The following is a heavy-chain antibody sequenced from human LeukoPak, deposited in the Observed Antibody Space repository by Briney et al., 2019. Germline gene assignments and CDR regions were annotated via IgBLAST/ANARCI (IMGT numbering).Heavy chain of an antibody. CDR1: GGSFSGYY. CDR3: ARGRLRVAVAGTRYFDL. CDR2: INHSGST. V-gene: IGHV4-34*01. J-gene: IGHJ2*01. D-gene: IGHD6-19*01. Sequence: SETLSLTCAVYGGSFSGYYWSWLRQPPGKGLEWIGEINHSGSTNYNPSLKSRVTISVDTSKNQFSLKLNSVTAADTAVYYCARGRLRVAVAGTRYFDLWGRGTLVTVSS.